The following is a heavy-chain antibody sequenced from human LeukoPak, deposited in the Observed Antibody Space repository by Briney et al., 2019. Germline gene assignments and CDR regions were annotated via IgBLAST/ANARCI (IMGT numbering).Heavy chain of an antibody. V-gene: IGHV1-8*03. CDR1: GYTFTSYD. J-gene: IGHJ6*03. D-gene: IGHD3-10*01. CDR2: MNPTSGNT. Sequence: GASLTISCKASGYTFTSYDINWVRQATGQGLEWMGWMNPTSGNTGYAQKFQGRVTITRNTSISTAYMELSSLRSEDTAVYYCAREFTMVRGHGRDYYYYYMDVWGKGTTVTV. CDR3: AREFTMVRGHGRDYYYYYMDV.